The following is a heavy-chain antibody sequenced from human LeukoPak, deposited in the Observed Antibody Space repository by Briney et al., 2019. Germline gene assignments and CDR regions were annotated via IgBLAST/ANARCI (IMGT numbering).Heavy chain of an antibody. CDR3: AKNYGYSGFDYLDY. Sequence: HPGGSLRLSCAASGFTFSSYAMRCVRHAPGKGLEWVSAISGSGGSPYYADSVKGRFTISRDNSKNTLYLQMNSLRAEDTAVYYCAKNYGYSGFDYLDYWGQGTLVTVSS. D-gene: IGHD5-12*01. CDR1: GFTFSSYA. CDR2: ISGSGGSP. J-gene: IGHJ4*02. V-gene: IGHV3-23*01.